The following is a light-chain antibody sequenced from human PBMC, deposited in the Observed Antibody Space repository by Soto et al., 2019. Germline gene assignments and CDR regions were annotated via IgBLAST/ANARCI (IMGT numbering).Light chain of an antibody. J-gene: IGLJ2*01. Sequence: QSVLTQPPSASGSPGQSVTISCTGTSSDVGAYNYVSWYQQHPGKAPKLVIYEVTKRPSGVPDRFSGSKSGNTASLTVTGLQAEDEAYYYCNSYPDSNNLVFGGGTQLTVL. V-gene: IGLV2-8*01. CDR3: NSYPDSNNLV. CDR2: EVT. CDR1: SSDVGAYNY.